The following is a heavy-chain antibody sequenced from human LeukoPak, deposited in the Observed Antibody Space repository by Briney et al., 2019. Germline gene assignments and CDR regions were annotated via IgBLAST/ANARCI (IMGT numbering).Heavy chain of an antibody. CDR3: ARDINSRRQSDD. V-gene: IGHV3-21*01. D-gene: IGHD4-23*01. Sequence: GGSLRLSCAASGFTFTSYSMNWVRQAPGKGLEWVSSISSGSSYIYYADSVKGRFTISRDNAKNSLYLQMNSLRAEDTAIYYCARDINSRRQSDDWGQGTLVTVSS. J-gene: IGHJ4*02. CDR2: ISSGSSYI. CDR1: GFTFTSYS.